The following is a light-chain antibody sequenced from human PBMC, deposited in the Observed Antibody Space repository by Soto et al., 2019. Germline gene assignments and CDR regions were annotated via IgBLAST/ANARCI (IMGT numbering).Light chain of an antibody. V-gene: IGLV1-44*01. Sequence: QSVLTQLPSASGTPGQRVTISCSGSSSNIGSNTVNWYQQLPGTAPKLLIYSNNQRPSGVPDRFSGSKSGTSASLAISGLQSEDEADYYCAAWDDSLNGRVFGGGTKLTVL. CDR1: SSNIGSNT. CDR2: SNN. CDR3: AAWDDSLNGRV. J-gene: IGLJ2*01.